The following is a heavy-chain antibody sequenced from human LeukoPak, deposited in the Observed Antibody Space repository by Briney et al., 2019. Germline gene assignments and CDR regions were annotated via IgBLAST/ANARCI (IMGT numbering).Heavy chain of an antibody. D-gene: IGHD3-22*01. CDR1: GGSFSGYY. J-gene: IGHJ5*02. Sequence: SETLSLTCAVYGGSFSGYYWSWIRQPPGKGLEWIGEINHSGSTNYNPSLKSRVTISVDTSKNQFSLKLSSVTAADTAVYYCARQRNGHDSSGPNWFDPWGQGTLVTVSS. CDR3: ARQRNGHDSSGPNWFDP. CDR2: INHSGST. V-gene: IGHV4-34*01.